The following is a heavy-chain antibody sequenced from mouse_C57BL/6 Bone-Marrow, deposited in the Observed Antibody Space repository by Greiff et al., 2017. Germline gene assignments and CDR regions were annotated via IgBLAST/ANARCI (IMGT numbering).Heavy chain of an antibody. J-gene: IGHJ2*01. CDR1: GYSFTDYN. CDR3: ARSEYDCLDY. Sequence: EVQLQQSGPELVKPGASVKISCKASGYSFTDYNMNWVQQSHGKSLEWIGVINPNYGTTSYNQKFKGKATLTVDQSSSTAYLQLNSLTSEDSGGYYCARSEYDCLDYWGQGTTLTVST. D-gene: IGHD2-4*01. V-gene: IGHV1-39*01. CDR2: INPNYGTT.